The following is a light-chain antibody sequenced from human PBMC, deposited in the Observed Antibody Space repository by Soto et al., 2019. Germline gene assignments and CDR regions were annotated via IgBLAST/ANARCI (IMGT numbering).Light chain of an antibody. CDR3: CSYAGSYTGV. CDR2: DVS. Sequence: QSALTQPRSVPGSPGQSVTISCTGTSSDVGAYHYVSWYQQHPGKVPKLMIYDVSKRPSGVPDRFSGSKSGNTASLTISGLQAEDEADYYCCSYAGSYTGVFGSGTKLTVL. V-gene: IGLV2-11*01. J-gene: IGLJ1*01. CDR1: SSDVGAYHY.